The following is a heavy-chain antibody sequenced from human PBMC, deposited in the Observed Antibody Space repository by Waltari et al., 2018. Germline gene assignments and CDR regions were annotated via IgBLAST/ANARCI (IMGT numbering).Heavy chain of an antibody. CDR2: IYYGGNA. CDR3: AKGWKNYRTDY. Sequence: QLQLQESGPGLVKPSETLSLTCTVSSGAISSSGYYWGWIRQTPGQGLEAMGGIYYGGNAHYNPSLQNPVTISVDTSKNQFSLKVASVAAADTAVYSCAKGWKNYRTDYWGQATLVTVSS. CDR1: SGAISSSGYY. D-gene: IGHD1-7*01. J-gene: IGHJ4*02. V-gene: IGHV4-39*07.